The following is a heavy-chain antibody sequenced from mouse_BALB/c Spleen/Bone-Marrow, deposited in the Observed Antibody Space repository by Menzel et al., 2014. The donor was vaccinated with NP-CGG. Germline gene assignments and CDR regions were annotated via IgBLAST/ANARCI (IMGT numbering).Heavy chain of an antibody. J-gene: IGHJ3*01. CDR1: GYSFTGYY. CDR3: AEGGNYGFAY. Sequence: LVKTGASVKISCKASGYSFTGYYTHWVKQSHGKSLEWIGYISCYNGATSYNQKFKGKATFTVDTSSSTAYMQFNSLTSEDSAVYYCAEGGNYGFAYWGQGTLVTVSA. D-gene: IGHD2-1*01. V-gene: IGHV1S34*01. CDR2: ISCYNGAT.